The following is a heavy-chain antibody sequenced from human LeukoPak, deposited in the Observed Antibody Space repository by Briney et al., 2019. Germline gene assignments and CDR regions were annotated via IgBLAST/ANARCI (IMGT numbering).Heavy chain of an antibody. CDR2: IYFSGST. Sequence: SETLSLTCTVSGGSISSSGYYWGWIRQPPGKGLEWIGIIYFSGSTYYNPSLKSRVTISVDTSKNQFSLKLSSVTAADTAFYYCARYSSSSGWFDPWGQGTLVTVSS. CDR3: ARYSSSSGWFDP. V-gene: IGHV4-39*01. D-gene: IGHD6-6*01. CDR1: GGSISSSGYY. J-gene: IGHJ5*02.